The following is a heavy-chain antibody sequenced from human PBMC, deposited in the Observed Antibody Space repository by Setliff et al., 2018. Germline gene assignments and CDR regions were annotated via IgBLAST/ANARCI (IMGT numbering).Heavy chain of an antibody. D-gene: IGHD2-2*01. CDR3: RLAHCNTTSCEEALDF. J-gene: IGHJ4*02. CDR2: ISHSGSA. CDR1: GGSFSTYF. V-gene: IGHV4-34*01. Sequence: SETLSLTCAVYGGSFSTYFWSWIRQPPGKGLEWIGGISHSGSANCNPSLKSRVTMSVDTSKNQFSLNLNSVTAADTAVYYFRLAHCNTTSCEEALDFWSQGTLVTVSS.